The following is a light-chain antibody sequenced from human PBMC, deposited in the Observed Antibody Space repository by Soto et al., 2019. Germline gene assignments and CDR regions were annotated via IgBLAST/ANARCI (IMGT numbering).Light chain of an antibody. V-gene: IGKV1-17*01. J-gene: IGKJ2*01. CDR3: LQYNDYPYP. CDR1: QDIRNY. Sequence: DIQMTQSPPSLAASVGDRVTITCRANQDIRNYLGWYQQTPGKAPKRLIYAASSLQSGVQSRFSGSGSGTEFTLTLRSLQPEDFATYFCLQYNDYPYPLGQGTKLEF. CDR2: AAS.